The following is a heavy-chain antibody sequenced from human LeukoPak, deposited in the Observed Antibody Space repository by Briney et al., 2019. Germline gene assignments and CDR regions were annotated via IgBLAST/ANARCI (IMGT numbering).Heavy chain of an antibody. CDR2: ISSSGSTI. V-gene: IGHV3-48*03. J-gene: IGHJ4*02. CDR1: GFTFSSYE. Sequence: GGSLRLSCAASGFTFSSYEMNWVRQAPGKGLEWVSYISSSGSTIYYADSVKGRFTISRDNAKNSLYLQMNSLRAEATAVYYCARGDSGSYYFDYWGQGTLVTVSS. D-gene: IGHD1-26*01. CDR3: ARGDSGSYYFDY.